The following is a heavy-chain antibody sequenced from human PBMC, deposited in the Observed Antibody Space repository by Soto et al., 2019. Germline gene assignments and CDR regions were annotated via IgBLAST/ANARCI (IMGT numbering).Heavy chain of an antibody. Sequence: AGGSLRLSCAASGFTFSSYAMSWVRQAPGKGLEWVSAISGSGGSTYYADSVKGRFTISRDNSKNTLYLQMNSLRAEDTAVYYCAKDGALYGSGNFDYWGQGTLVTVSS. V-gene: IGHV3-23*01. CDR2: ISGSGGST. CDR3: AKDGALYGSGNFDY. J-gene: IGHJ4*02. D-gene: IGHD3-10*01. CDR1: GFTFSSYA.